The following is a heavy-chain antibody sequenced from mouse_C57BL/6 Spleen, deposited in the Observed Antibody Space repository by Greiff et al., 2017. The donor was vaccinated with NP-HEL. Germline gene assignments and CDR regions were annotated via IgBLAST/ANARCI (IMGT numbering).Heavy chain of an antibody. V-gene: IGHV5-4*01. J-gene: IGHJ4*01. CDR2: ISDGGSYT. CDR3: AREDYYGSSYDAMDY. Sequence: EVHLVESGGGLVKPGGSLKLSCAASGFTFSSYAMSWVRQTPEKRLEWVATISDGGSYTYYPDNVKGRFTISRDNAKNNLYLQMSHLKSEDTAMYYCAREDYYGSSYDAMDYWGQGTSVTVSS. CDR1: GFTFSSYA. D-gene: IGHD1-1*01.